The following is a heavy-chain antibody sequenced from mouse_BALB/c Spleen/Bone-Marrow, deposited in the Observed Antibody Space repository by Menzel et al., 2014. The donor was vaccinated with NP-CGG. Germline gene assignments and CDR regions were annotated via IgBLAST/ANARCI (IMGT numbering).Heavy chain of an antibody. J-gene: IGHJ1*01. V-gene: IGHV1-37*01. CDR3: GKVYDYDGWYFDV. Sequence: VQLQQPGPELVKPGASVKISCKASGYSFTGYFMNWVKQSHGKSLEWIGRINPYNGDTFYNQKFKGKATSTVDKSSSTAHMELLSLTSEDSAVYYCGKVYDYDGWYFDVWGAGTTVTVSS. CDR2: INPYNGDT. D-gene: IGHD2-4*01. CDR1: GYSFTGYF.